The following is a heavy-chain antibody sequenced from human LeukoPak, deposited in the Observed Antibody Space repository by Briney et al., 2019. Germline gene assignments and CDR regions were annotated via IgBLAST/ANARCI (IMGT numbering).Heavy chain of an antibody. CDR1: GFTFSFYA. V-gene: IGHV3-23*01. CDR2: ISGSSGT. D-gene: IGHD1-1*01. J-gene: IGHJ4*02. Sequence: GGSLRLSCAASGFTFSFYAMSWVRQAPGKGLEWVSSISGSSGTYYADSVKGRFTISRDNSKDTLSLQMNSLRAEDTATHYCAKEHAGTGPYYFDQWGQGTLATVSS. CDR3: AKEHAGTGPYYFDQ.